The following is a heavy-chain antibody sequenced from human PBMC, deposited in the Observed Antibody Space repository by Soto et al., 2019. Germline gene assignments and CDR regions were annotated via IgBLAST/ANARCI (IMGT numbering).Heavy chain of an antibody. CDR3: ARDRLTHVLRFLEWFDYYYGMDV. Sequence: ASVKVSCKASGYTFTSYGISWVRQAPGQGLEWMGWISAYNGNTNYAQKLQGRVTMTTDTSTSTAYMELGSLRSDDTAVYYCARDRLTHVLRFLEWFDYYYGMDVWGQGTTVTVSS. CDR2: ISAYNGNT. D-gene: IGHD3-3*01. V-gene: IGHV1-18*01. J-gene: IGHJ6*02. CDR1: GYTFTSYG.